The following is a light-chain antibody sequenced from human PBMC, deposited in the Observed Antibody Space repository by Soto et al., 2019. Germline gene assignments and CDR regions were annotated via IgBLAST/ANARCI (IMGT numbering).Light chain of an antibody. J-gene: IGKJ2*01. CDR3: QQYDSSSPT. V-gene: IGKV1-5*01. CDR1: HNISVW. Sequence: DIQMTQSPSTLSASVGDGVTITCRASHNISVWLAWYQQRPGKAPKFLIYDASKLETGVSSSFSGSGSGTEFTLTIRSLQPDDFATYYCQQYDSSSPTFGQGPKLEIK. CDR2: DAS.